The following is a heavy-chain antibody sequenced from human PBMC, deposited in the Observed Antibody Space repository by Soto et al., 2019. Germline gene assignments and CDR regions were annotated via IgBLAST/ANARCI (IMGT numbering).Heavy chain of an antibody. CDR2: INHRGSA. CDR3: ARAYGGTAFDY. D-gene: IGHD4-17*01. J-gene: IGHJ4*02. CDR1: GGSFSGYY. V-gene: IGHV4-34*01. Sequence: SETLSLTCAVYGGSFSGYYWTWIRQPPGKGLEWIGEINHRGSANYNPSLRSRVTISVDTSKNQFSLKLSSVTAADTAVYYCARAYGGTAFDYWGQGTLVTVSS.